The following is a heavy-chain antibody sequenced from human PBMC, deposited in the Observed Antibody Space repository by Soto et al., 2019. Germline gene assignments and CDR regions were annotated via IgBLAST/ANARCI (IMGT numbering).Heavy chain of an antibody. CDR1: AFTFRSSC. J-gene: IGHJ4*02. D-gene: IGHD1-26*01. V-gene: IGHV1-58*01. Sequence: SVKVSCNASAFTFRSSCLHWVRQARGHSLEWIGWIVVGNSNTNYARGLQERVTITRDMSTSTAYMELSGLRSEDTAVYYCAALAGRYIHGIGKYWGQ. CDR2: IVVGNSNT. CDR3: AALAGRYIHGIGKY.